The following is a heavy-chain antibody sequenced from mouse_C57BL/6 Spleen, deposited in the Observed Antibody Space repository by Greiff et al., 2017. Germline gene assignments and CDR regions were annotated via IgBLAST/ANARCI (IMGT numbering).Heavy chain of an antibody. CDR2: IYPGDGDT. J-gene: IGHJ1*03. V-gene: IGHV1-82*01. CDR3: ARTRGYDCDVGYFDV. D-gene: IGHD2-4*01. Sequence: QVQLQQSGPELVKPGASVKISCKASGYAFTSSWMNWVKQRPGKGLEWIGRIYPGDGDTNYNGKFKGKATLTADKSSSTAYMQRSSLTAEDSAVYVCARTRGYDCDVGYFDVWGTGTTVTVSS. CDR1: GYAFTSSW.